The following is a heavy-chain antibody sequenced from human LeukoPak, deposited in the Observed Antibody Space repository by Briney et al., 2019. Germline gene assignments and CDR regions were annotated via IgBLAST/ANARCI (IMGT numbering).Heavy chain of an antibody. J-gene: IGHJ4*02. V-gene: IGHV3-30-3*02. Sequence: GGSLRLSCVASGFTFSHYTMHWVRQAPGRGLEWVALILYDGSSKYYADSVKGRLTISRDDSKNTLYLQMNSLRAEDTAVYFCAKPLVAAAGSFDYWGQGTLVTVSS. CDR3: AKPLVAAAGSFDY. CDR2: ILYDGSSK. D-gene: IGHD6-13*01. CDR1: GFTFSHYT.